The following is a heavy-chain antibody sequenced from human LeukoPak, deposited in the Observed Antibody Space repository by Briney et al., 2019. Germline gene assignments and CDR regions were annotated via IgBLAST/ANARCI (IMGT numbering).Heavy chain of an antibody. CDR3: AKDGGLDYDFWSGYHRTAYYFDY. V-gene: IGHV3-33*06. D-gene: IGHD3-3*01. J-gene: IGHJ4*02. CDR2: IWYDGSNK. CDR1: GFTFSSYG. Sequence: GRSLRLSCAASGFTFSSYGMHWVRQAPGKWLEWVAVIWYDGSNKYYADSVKGRFTISRDNSKNTLYLQMNSLRAEDTAVYYCAKDGGLDYDFWSGYHRTAYYFDYWGQGTLVTVSS.